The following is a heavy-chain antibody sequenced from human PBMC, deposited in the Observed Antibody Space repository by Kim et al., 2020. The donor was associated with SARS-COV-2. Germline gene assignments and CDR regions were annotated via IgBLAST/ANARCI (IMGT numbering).Heavy chain of an antibody. CDR1: GGSIRSGGKF. V-gene: IGHV4-31*03. Sequence: SETLSLTCSVSGGSIRSGGKFWTWIRQHPAKGLEWIGYISYSGNSHYSPSLRSRVSISLQTSENQFSLELTSVTAADTAEYYCARGQPLDYWGLGILVTVTS. CDR3: ARGQPLDY. D-gene: IGHD2-2*01. J-gene: IGHJ4*02. CDR2: ISYSGNS.